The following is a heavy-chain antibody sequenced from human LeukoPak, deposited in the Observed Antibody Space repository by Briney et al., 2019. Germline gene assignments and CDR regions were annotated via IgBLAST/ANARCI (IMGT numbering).Heavy chain of an antibody. CDR3: VKCRGGGGEYWHFDV. D-gene: IGHD2-15*01. J-gene: IGHJ2*01. CDR2: LSGSAGSA. CDR1: GFPFSAFA. Sequence: PGGSLRLSCVASGFPFSAFAMTWVGRSPGKGRGEVSALSGSAGSANYADSVKDRFTISKDNSNNTLYLQMNSLRAEDSAVYYCVKCRGGGGEYWHFDVWGRGILVTVSS. V-gene: IGHV3-23*01.